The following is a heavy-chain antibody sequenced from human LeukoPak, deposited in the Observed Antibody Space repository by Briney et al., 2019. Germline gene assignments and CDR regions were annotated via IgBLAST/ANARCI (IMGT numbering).Heavy chain of an antibody. CDR1: GDSISSSSYY. CDR3: AGERGEEYSSGWYKRNYFDN. V-gene: IGHV4-39*07. Sequence: SETLSLTCTVSGDSISSSSYYWGWIRQPPGKGLEYIGSIYYSGSTYYNPSLKRRVTVSVDTSKNQFSLKLSSVTGADTAVYYCAGERGEEYSSGWYKRNYFDNWGQGIRVTVSS. J-gene: IGHJ4*02. D-gene: IGHD6-19*01. CDR2: IYYSGST.